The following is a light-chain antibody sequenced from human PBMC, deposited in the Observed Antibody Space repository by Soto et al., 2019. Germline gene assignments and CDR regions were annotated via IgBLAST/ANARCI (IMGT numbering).Light chain of an antibody. J-gene: IGLJ2*01. Sequence: QSVLTQPPSASGSPGQSVTISCTGTNNDIGGYNYVSWYQHHPGKAPKLIIYDVTKRPSGVLDRFSGSKSGNTASLTVAGLQTYDEAEYFCTSYAGSSNLVFGTWTKLTVL. V-gene: IGLV2-8*01. CDR1: NNDIGGYNY. CDR3: TSYAGSSNLV. CDR2: DVT.